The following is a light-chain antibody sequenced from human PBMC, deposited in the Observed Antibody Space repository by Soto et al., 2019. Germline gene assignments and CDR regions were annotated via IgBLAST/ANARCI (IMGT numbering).Light chain of an antibody. CDR3: QQYDSWPIT. CDR1: QSVRTN. CDR2: TSS. Sequence: EIVMTQSPATVSVSPGERATLSCGASQSVRTNLAWYQQKAGQAPRLLIYTSSTRATDIPARFSGSGSGTEFTLTISSLQSEDFAVYYCQQYDSWPITLGQETRLENK. J-gene: IGKJ5*01. V-gene: IGKV3-15*01.